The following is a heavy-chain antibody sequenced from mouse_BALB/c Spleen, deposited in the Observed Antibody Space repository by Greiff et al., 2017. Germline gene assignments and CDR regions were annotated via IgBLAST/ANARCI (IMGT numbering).Heavy chain of an antibody. V-gene: IGHV5-9-4*01. J-gene: IGHJ2*01. Sequence: EVKLVESGGGLVKPGGSLKLSCAASGFTFSSYAMSWVRQSPEKRLEWVAEISSGGSYTYYQDTLPGRFTLSRDNAKNTLYLEMSSLRSEDTAMYYCASRRFDYWGQGTTLTVSS. CDR3: ASRRFDY. CDR2: ISSGGSYT. CDR1: GFTFSSYA.